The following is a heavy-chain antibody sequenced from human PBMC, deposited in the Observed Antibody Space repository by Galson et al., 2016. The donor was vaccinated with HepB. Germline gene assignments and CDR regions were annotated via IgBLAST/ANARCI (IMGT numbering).Heavy chain of an antibody. CDR2: INVNGETT. D-gene: IGHD1-26*01. J-gene: IGHJ4*02. CDR1: GFSISSYA. V-gene: IGHV3-23*01. CDR3: AGGTAWHHFNF. Sequence: SLRLSCAASGFSISSYAMRWVRQAPGKGLEWVSSINVNGETTYYADSVKGRFTISRDNSKNTLYLQMSSLRVEDAAIYFCAGGTAWHHFNFWGQGTVVTVSS.